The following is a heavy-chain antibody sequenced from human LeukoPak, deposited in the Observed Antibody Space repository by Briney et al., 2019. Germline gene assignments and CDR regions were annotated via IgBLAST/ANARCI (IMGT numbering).Heavy chain of an antibody. Sequence: GGSLRLSSAATGFTFRDYGMHWVRQPPGKGLEWVSSINWNGGGTDYADSVKGRFTISRDNAKNSLYLQLSSLRPEDTALYYCAKYMRATNTYSFFGLDVWGQGTTVTVSS. J-gene: IGHJ6*02. D-gene: IGHD1-26*01. CDR2: INWNGGGT. CDR1: GFTFRDYG. V-gene: IGHV3-9*01. CDR3: AKYMRATNTYSFFGLDV.